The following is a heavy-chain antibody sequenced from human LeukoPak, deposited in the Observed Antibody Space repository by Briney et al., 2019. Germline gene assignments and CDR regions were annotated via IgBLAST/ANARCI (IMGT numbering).Heavy chain of an antibody. CDR2: IIPIFGTA. CDR3: ARNPVLLHAPTFPNYFDY. V-gene: IGHV1-69*13. Sequence: SVKVSCKASGGTFSSYAISWVRQAPGQGLEWMGGIIPIFGTANYAQKFQGRATITADESTSTAYMELSSLRSEDTAVYYCARNPVLLHAPTFPNYFDYWGQGTLVTVSS. D-gene: IGHD3-10*01. CDR1: GGTFSSYA. J-gene: IGHJ4*02.